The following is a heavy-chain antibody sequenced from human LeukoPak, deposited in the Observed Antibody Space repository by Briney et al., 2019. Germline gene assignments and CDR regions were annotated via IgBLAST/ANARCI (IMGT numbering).Heavy chain of an antibody. Sequence: SGPALVKPTQTLTLTCTFSGFSLSSSGMCVSWIRQPPGKALEWLARIDWDDDKHYTTSLKTRLTISKDTSKNQVVLTMTGMDPVDTATYYCARNRGYSGYGMDVWGQGTTVTVSS. CDR1: GFSLSSSGMC. J-gene: IGHJ6*02. V-gene: IGHV2-70*11. D-gene: IGHD5-12*01. CDR2: IDWDDDK. CDR3: ARNRGYSGYGMDV.